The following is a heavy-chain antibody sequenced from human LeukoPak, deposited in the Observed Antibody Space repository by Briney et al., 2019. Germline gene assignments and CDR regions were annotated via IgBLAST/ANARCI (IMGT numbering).Heavy chain of an antibody. J-gene: IGHJ5*02. CDR1: GGSFSGYY. D-gene: IGHD2-2*02. V-gene: IGHV4-34*01. CDR2: INHSGST. Sequence: SETLSLTCAVYGGSFSGYYWSWIRQPPGKGLEWIGEINHSGSTNYNPSLKSRVTISVDTSKNQFSLKLSSVTAADTAVYYCARIVLGYCSSTSCYTWFDPWGQGTLVTVSS. CDR3: ARIVLGYCSSTSCYTWFDP.